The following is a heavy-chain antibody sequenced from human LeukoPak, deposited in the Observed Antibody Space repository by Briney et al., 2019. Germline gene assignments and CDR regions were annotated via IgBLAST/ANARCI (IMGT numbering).Heavy chain of an antibody. J-gene: IGHJ5*02. Sequence: EASVKVSCKASGYTFTGYYMHWVRQAPGQGLEWMGWINPNSGGTNYAQKFQGRGTMTRDTSISTAYMELSRLRSDDTAVYYCARAGHCSGGSCYRGNSWFDPWGQGTLVTVSS. CDR2: INPNSGGT. CDR1: GYTFTGYY. CDR3: ARAGHCSGGSCYRGNSWFDP. D-gene: IGHD2-15*01. V-gene: IGHV1-2*02.